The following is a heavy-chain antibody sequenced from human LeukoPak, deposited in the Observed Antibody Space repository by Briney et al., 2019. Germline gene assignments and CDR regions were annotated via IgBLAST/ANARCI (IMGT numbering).Heavy chain of an antibody. CDR2: IASDGSST. CDR1: GGSISSYY. V-gene: IGHV3-74*01. Sequence: PSETLSLTCTVSGGSISSYYWSWVRQAPGKGLVWVSRIASDGSSTTYADSVKGRFSISRDNAKNTLYLQMNSLRVEDTAVYYCARGRPHGNDYWGQGTLVTVSS. CDR3: ARGRPHGNDY. J-gene: IGHJ4*02. D-gene: IGHD4-23*01.